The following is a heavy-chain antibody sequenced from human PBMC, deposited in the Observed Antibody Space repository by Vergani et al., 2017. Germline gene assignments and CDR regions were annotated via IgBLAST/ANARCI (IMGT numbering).Heavy chain of an antibody. CDR3: ARVGVWFGEQRGRDFQH. CDR1: GYTFTSYG. CDR2: ISAYNGNI. V-gene: IGHV1-18*01. J-gene: IGHJ1*01. Sequence: QVQLVQSGAEVKKPGASVKVPCKASGYTFTSYGISWVRQAPGQGLEWMGWISAYNGNINYAQKLQGRVTMTTNTSTSTAYTELRSLRSDDTAVYYCARVGVWFGEQRGRDFQHWGEGTLVTVSS. D-gene: IGHD3-10*01.